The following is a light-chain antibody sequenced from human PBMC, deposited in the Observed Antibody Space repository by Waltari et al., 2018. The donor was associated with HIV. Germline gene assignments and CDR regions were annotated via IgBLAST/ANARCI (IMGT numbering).Light chain of an antibody. CDR1: SSDIGAYNY. Sequence: QSALPQPPSASGSPGQSVTISCTGTSSDIGAYNYVAWYQQYPGKAPKLMINDVTKRPSGVPDRFSGSKSGNTASLTVSGLQAEDEADYYCASHAGSKDVFGGGTKLTVL. V-gene: IGLV2-8*01. CDR2: DVT. J-gene: IGLJ2*01. CDR3: ASHAGSKDV.